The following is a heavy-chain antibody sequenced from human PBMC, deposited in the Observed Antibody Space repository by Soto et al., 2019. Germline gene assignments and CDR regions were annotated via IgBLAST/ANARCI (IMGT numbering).Heavy chain of an antibody. CDR3: ARGLILWFGELSRRGGYYYYMDV. J-gene: IGHJ6*03. Sequence: QVQLQLWGEGLLKPSETLSLTCAVYGGSFSGYQWTWIRQTPGKGLEWIGEINDSGNINYNPSLKSRVTILADTAKKQISLKLSSVTAADTAVYYCARGLILWFGELSRRGGYYYYMDVWGKGTTVTVSS. V-gene: IGHV4-34*01. D-gene: IGHD3-10*01. CDR2: INDSGNI. CDR1: GGSFSGYQ.